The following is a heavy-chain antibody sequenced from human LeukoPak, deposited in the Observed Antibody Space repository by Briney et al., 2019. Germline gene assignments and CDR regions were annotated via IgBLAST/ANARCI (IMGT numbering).Heavy chain of an antibody. D-gene: IGHD2-2*01. Sequence: PGGSLRLSCAASGFTFSSYEINWIRQPPGKGLEWIGEINHSGSTNYNPSLKSRVTISVDTSKNQFSLKLSSVTAADTAVYYCARRTSCCYGADYWGQGTLVTVSS. CDR3: ARRTSCCYGADY. J-gene: IGHJ4*02. V-gene: IGHV4-34*01. CDR1: GFTFSSYE. CDR2: INHSGST.